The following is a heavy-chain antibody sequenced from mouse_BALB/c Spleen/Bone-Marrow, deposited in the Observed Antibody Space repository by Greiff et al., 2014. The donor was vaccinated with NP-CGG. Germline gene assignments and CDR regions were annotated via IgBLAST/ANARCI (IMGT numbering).Heavy chain of an antibody. J-gene: IGHJ3*01. CDR2: INPYSSTI. CDR3: ARLGHYGWFAY. D-gene: IGHD2-1*01. Sequence: EVKLQESGGGLVQPGGSLKLSCAASGFDFSRYWMSWVRQAPGKGLEWIGEINPYSSTINYTPSLKDKFIISRDNAKNTLYLQMSKVRSEDTALYCCARLGHYGWFAYWGQGTLVTVSA. CDR1: GFDFSRYW. V-gene: IGHV4-1*02.